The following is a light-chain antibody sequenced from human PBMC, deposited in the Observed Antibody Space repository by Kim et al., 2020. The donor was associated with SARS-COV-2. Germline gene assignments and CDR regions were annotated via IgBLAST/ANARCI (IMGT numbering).Light chain of an antibody. CDR3: LQHSTYPIT. CDR1: QEIRND. J-gene: IGKJ5*01. V-gene: IGKV1-17*01. Sequence: PPVGTRVPITCRASQEIRNDLGWYQQNPGRAPRRLTYGASSLQSGVPSRSSASGPGTEFTLTTSSLQPEDFATNFCLQHSTYPITSGQGTRLEIK. CDR2: GAS.